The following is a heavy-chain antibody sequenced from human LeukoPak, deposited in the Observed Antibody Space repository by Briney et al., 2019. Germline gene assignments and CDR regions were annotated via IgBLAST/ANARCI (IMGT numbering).Heavy chain of an antibody. D-gene: IGHD6-6*01. CDR3: ARASYSSSSFSLSRHYYYYMDV. Sequence: GASVNVSCKASVGTFSSYAISWVRQAPGQGLEWMGGIIPIFGTANYAQKFQGRVTITADKSTSTAYMELSSLRSEDTAVYYCARASYSSSSFSLSRHYYYYMDVWGKGTTVTVSS. CDR1: VGTFSSYA. J-gene: IGHJ6*03. CDR2: IIPIFGTA. V-gene: IGHV1-69*06.